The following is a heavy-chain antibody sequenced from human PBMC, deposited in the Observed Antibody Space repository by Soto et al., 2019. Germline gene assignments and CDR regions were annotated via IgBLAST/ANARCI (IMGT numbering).Heavy chain of an antibody. D-gene: IGHD3-10*01. CDR2: LSGSGGNT. Sequence: GWSMELSRVASGSTFSNYVLSWVRQAPGKGLEWVSTLSGSGGNTYYATSVKGRFTISRDKSKNTLYLQMNSLRADDTAVYYCAKPRVPTEVPWYYGWFDSWGKGTLVTVSS. CDR1: GSTFSNYV. J-gene: IGHJ5*01. CDR3: AKPRVPTEVPWYYGWFDS. V-gene: IGHV3-23*01.